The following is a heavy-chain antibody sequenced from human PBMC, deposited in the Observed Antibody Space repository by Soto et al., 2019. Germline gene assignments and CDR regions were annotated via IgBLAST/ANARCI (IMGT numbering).Heavy chain of an antibody. CDR3: AKRFGYYYYYYMDV. J-gene: IGHJ6*03. CDR1: GFPFSSYA. V-gene: IGHV3-23*01. CDR2: ISGSGGST. Sequence: HPGGSLRLSCAASGFPFSSYAMSWVRQAPGKGLEWVSAISGSGGSTYYADSVKGRFTISRDNSKNTLYLQMNSLRAEDTAVYYCAKRFGYYYYYYMDVWGKGTTVTVSS. D-gene: IGHD3-16*01.